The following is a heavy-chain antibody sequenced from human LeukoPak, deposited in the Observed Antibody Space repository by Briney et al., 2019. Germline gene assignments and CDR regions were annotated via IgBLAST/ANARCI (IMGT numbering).Heavy chain of an antibody. CDR2: IWYDGSNK. J-gene: IGHJ4*02. Sequence: PGRSLRLSCAASGFTFSSYGMHWVRQAPGKGLEWVAVIWYDGSNKYYADSVKGRFTISRDNSKNTLYLQMNSLRAEDTAVYYCARDLGDGYNPWYWGQGTLVTVSS. CDR3: ARDLGDGYNPWY. D-gene: IGHD5-24*01. CDR1: GFTFSSYG. V-gene: IGHV3-33*01.